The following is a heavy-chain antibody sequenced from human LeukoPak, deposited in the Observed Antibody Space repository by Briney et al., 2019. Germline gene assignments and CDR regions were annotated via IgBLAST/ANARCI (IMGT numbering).Heavy chain of an antibody. CDR3: ARDRRGSYSRSDYYYGMDV. D-gene: IGHD3-10*01. V-gene: IGHV3-7*03. CDR2: INQDGSDT. CDR1: GFTFSSSW. Sequence: GGSLRLSCAASGFTFSSSWMTWVRQAPGKGLDWVANINQDGSDTYYVDSVKGRFSISRDNFENSVSLQMNNLRVEDTAVYFCARDRRGSYSRSDYYYGMDVWGQGTTVTVSS. J-gene: IGHJ6*02.